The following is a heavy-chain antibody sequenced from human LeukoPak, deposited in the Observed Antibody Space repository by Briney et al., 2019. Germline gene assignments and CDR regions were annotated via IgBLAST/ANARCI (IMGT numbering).Heavy chain of an antibody. D-gene: IGHD3-22*01. CDR2: ISSSSSTI. CDR3: ARVFGYYYDSSGALNY. Sequence: GGSLRLSCAASGFTVSSNYMSWVRQAPGKGLEWVSYISSSSSTIYYADSVKGRFTISRDNAKNSLYLQMNSLRAEDTAVYYCARVFGYYYDSSGALNYWGQGTLVTVSS. V-gene: IGHV3-48*04. CDR1: GFTVSSNY. J-gene: IGHJ4*02.